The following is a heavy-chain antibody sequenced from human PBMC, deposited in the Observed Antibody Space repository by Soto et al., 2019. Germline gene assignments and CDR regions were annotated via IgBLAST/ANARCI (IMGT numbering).Heavy chain of an antibody. V-gene: IGHV3-30-3*01. D-gene: IGHD4-17*01. CDR1: GFAFSSYA. Sequence: GGSLRLSCAASGFAFSSYAMHWVRQAPGKGLEWVAVISYDGSNKYYADSVKGRFTISRDNSKNTLYLQMNSLRAEDTAVYYCARAFGDYDDFDIWGQGTMVTVSS. J-gene: IGHJ3*02. CDR2: ISYDGSNK. CDR3: ARAFGDYDDFDI.